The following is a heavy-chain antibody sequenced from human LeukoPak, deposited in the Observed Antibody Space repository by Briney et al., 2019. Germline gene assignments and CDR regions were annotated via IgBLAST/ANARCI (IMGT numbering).Heavy chain of an antibody. CDR2: ISYDGSNK. Sequence: PGGSLRLSCVASGVTFSSYGTHWVRQAPGKGLEWVGVISYDGSNKYYADSVKGRFTISRDNSKNTLYLQINSLRAEDTAVYYCAKDKDGARRSGWFFDYWGQGTLVTVSS. V-gene: IGHV3-30*18. CDR3: AKDKDGARRSGWFFDY. D-gene: IGHD6-19*01. CDR1: GVTFSSYG. J-gene: IGHJ4*02.